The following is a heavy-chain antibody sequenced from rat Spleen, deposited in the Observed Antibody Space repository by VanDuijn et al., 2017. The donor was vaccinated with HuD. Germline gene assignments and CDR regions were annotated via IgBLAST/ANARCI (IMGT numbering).Heavy chain of an antibody. CDR3: ARANRDTYAHFDY. V-gene: IGHV2-47*01. Sequence: QVQLKESGPGLVQTSQTLSLTCTVSGLSLTSEGVSWIRQIPGKGLEWRGVMWSGGSTDYNSALKSRLSISRDTSKNQVFLKMNSLQTEDTATYYCARANRDTYAHFDYWGQGVMVTVSS. D-gene: IGHD2-5*01. CDR1: GLSLTSEG. CDR2: MWSGGST. J-gene: IGHJ2*01.